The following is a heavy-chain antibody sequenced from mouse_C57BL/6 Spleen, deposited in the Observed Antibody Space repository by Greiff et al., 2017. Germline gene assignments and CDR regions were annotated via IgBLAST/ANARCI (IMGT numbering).Heavy chain of an antibody. CDR3: ARGDDGYSYYFDY. CDR2: IHPNSGST. J-gene: IGHJ2*01. Sequence: VQLQQPGAELVKPGASVKLSCKASGYTFTSYWMHWVKQRPGQGLEWIGMIHPNSGSTNNNEKFKSKATLTVDTSSSTAYMQLSSLTSEDSAVYYCARGDDGYSYYFDYWGQGTTLTVSS. D-gene: IGHD2-3*01. CDR1: GYTFTSYW. V-gene: IGHV1-64*01.